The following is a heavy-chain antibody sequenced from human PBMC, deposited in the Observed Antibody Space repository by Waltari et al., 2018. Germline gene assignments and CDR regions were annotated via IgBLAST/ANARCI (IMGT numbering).Heavy chain of an antibody. Sequence: EVQLVESGGGLIQPGGSLRLSCAASGFTVSSNSMSWVRQAPGKGLEWVSVIYSGGSTYYADSVKGRFTISRDNSKNTLYLQMNSLRAEDTAVYYCARDGMCSGGSCYSDYWGQGTLVTVSS. D-gene: IGHD2-15*01. CDR2: IYSGGST. CDR3: ARDGMCSGGSCYSDY. CDR1: GFTVSSNS. J-gene: IGHJ4*02. V-gene: IGHV3-53*01.